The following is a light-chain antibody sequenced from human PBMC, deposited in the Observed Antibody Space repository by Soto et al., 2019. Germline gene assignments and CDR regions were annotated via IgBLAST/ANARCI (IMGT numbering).Light chain of an antibody. Sequence: SVLTQPASASGSPGQSITISCTGSSSDVGDYKYVSWYQQHPGKAPKLMIYEVSNRPSGVSHRFSGSKSGDTASLTISGLQAEDEADYYCSSYTSNKNVFGTGTKVT. V-gene: IGLV2-14*01. J-gene: IGLJ1*01. CDR1: SSDVGDYKY. CDR2: EVS. CDR3: SSYTSNKNV.